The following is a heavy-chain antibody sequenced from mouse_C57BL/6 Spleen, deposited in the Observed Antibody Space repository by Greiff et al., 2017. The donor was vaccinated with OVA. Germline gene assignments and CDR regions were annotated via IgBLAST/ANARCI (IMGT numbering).Heavy chain of an antibody. CDR3: TREDYYGSSYRDAMDY. J-gene: IGHJ4*01. D-gene: IGHD1-1*01. CDR1: GFTFSSYA. V-gene: IGHV5-9-1*02. Sequence: EVQLVESGEGLVKPGGSLKLSCAASGFTFSSYAMSWVRQTPEKRLEWVAYISSGGDYIYYADTVKGRFTISRDNARNTLYLQMSSLKSEDTAMYYCTREDYYGSSYRDAMDYWGQGTSVTVSS. CDR2: ISSGGDYI.